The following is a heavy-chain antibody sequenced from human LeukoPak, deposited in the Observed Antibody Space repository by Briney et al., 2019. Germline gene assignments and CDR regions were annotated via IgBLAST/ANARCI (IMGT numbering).Heavy chain of an antibody. CDR3: ARDSSSWNY. CDR2: ISTSSSYI. Sequence: GGSLRLSCAASGFTFSSYSMNWVRQAPGKGLEWVSSISTSSSYIYYADSLKGRFTISRDNAKNSLYLQMNSLRAEDTAVYYCARDSSSWNYWGQGTLVTVSS. J-gene: IGHJ4*02. CDR1: GFTFSSYS. D-gene: IGHD6-13*01. V-gene: IGHV3-21*01.